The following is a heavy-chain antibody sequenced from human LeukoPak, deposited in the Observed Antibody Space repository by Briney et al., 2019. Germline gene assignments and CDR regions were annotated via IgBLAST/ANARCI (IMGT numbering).Heavy chain of an antibody. D-gene: IGHD1-26*01. Sequence: GGSLRLSCAASGFTVSNKYMSWVRQAPGKGLEWVSVIYSGGSTYYADSVKGRFTISRDNSKNTLYLQMNSLRAEDTAVYYCAKRPSIIVGVSYWFDPWGQGTLVTVSS. CDR2: IYSGGST. J-gene: IGHJ5*02. V-gene: IGHV3-53*01. CDR3: AKRPSIIVGVSYWFDP. CDR1: GFTVSNKY.